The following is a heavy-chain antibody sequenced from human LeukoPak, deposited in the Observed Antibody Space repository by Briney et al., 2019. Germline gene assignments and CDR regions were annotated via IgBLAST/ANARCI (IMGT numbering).Heavy chain of an antibody. CDR1: GFTFSNAW. V-gene: IGHV3-15*01. CDR3: TTSESYYDISLDY. J-gene: IGHJ4*02. Sequence: PGGSLRLSCAASGFTFSNAWMSWVRQAPGKGLEWVGRIKSKTDGGTTDYAAPVKGRFTISRDDPKNTLYLQMNSLKTEDTAVYYCTTSESYYDISLDYWGQGTLVTVSS. D-gene: IGHD3-9*01. CDR2: IKSKTDGGTT.